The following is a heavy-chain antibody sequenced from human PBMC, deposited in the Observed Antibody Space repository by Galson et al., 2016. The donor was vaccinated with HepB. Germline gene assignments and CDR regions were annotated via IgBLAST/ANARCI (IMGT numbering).Heavy chain of an antibody. CDR3: ASYSIINNWFDP. J-gene: IGHJ5*02. CDR1: GGTFSNHG. D-gene: IGHD6-13*01. V-gene: IGHV1-69*10. CDR2: IIPMLGRL. Sequence: SVKVSCKASGGTFSNHGVSWVRQAPGQGLGWMGGIIPMLGRLKYAQKFQGRVTITADESTNTAYLDLSSLRSEDTAFYYCASYSIINNWFDPWGQGTLVTVSS.